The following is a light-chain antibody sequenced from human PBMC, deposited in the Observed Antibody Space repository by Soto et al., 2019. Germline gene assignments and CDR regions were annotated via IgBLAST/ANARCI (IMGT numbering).Light chain of an antibody. J-gene: IGLJ1*01. Sequence: QSVLTQPASVSGSPGQSITISCTGTSSDVGGYNSVSWYQQHPGKAPKLMIYDVSSRPSGVSNRFPGSKSGNTASLTISGLQAEDEADYYCCSYTSGSTLYVFGAGTKVTVL. CDR1: SSDVGGYNS. V-gene: IGLV2-14*01. CDR3: CSYTSGSTLYV. CDR2: DVS.